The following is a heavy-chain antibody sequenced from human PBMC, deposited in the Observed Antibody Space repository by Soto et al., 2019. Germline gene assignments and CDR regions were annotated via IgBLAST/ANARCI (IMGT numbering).Heavy chain of an antibody. D-gene: IGHD3-10*01. Sequence: SETLSLTCTVSGGSISSGDYYWSWIRQPPGKGLEWIGYIYYSGSTYYNPSLKSRVTISVDTSKNQFSLKLSSVTAADTAVYYCARELLWFGELLSVNWFDPWGQGTLVTVSS. CDR2: IYYSGST. CDR1: GGSISSGDYY. J-gene: IGHJ5*02. V-gene: IGHV4-30-4*01. CDR3: ARELLWFGELLSVNWFDP.